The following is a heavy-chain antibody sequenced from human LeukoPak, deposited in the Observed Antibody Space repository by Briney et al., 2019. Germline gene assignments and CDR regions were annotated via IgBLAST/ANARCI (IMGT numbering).Heavy chain of an antibody. CDR3: ARGGYYYGSGSHFDY. D-gene: IGHD3-10*01. Sequence: GESLKISCKDSGYSFTIYWIGWMRQMPGKGLEWMGIIYPGDSDTRYSPSFQGQVTISADKSISTAYLQWTSLRASDTAMYYCARGGYYYGSGSHFDYWGQGTLVTVSS. V-gene: IGHV5-51*01. CDR2: IYPGDSDT. J-gene: IGHJ4*02. CDR1: GYSFTIYW.